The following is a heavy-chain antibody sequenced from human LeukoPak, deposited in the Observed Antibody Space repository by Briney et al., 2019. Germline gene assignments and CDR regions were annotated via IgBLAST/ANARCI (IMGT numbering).Heavy chain of an antibody. CDR2: IYHSGST. CDR3: ARVGIGDWFDP. J-gene: IGHJ5*02. CDR1: GGSISSSFYY. D-gene: IGHD1-14*01. V-gene: IGHV4-39*07. Sequence: SETLSLTCTVSGGSISSSFYYWGWIRQPPGKGLEWIGSIYHSGSTYYNPSLKSRVTISVDTSKNQFSLKLSSVTAADTAVYYCARVGIGDWFDPWGQGTLVTVSS.